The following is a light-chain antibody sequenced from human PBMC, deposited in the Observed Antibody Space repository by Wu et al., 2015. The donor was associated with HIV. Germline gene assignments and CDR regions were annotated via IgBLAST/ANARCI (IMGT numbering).Light chain of an antibody. Sequence: DIHMTQSPSTLSASVGDRVTISCRASESISGWLAWYQQKPGKAPKLLIYEASTLQPGVPSRFSGGGSGTEFSLTISSLQPDDFATYYCQQYQSYSSITFGGGTKVEL. J-gene: IGKJ4*01. CDR3: QQYQSYSSIT. CDR1: ESISGW. CDR2: EAS. V-gene: IGKV1-5*03.